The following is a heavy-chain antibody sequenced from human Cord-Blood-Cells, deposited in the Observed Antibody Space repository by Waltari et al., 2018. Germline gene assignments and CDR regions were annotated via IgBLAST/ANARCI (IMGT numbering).Heavy chain of an antibody. D-gene: IGHD3-10*01. CDR2: INHSGST. J-gene: IGHJ4*02. CDR1: GGSFSGYY. Sequence: QVQLQQWGAGLLKPSETLSLTCAVYGGSFSGYYWSWIRQPPGKGLEWIGEINHSGSTNSNPSLKGRVTISVDASKNQFSLKLSSVTAADTAVYYCARRKTMVRGVIIFLFDYWGQGTLVTVSS. V-gene: IGHV4-34*01. CDR3: ARRKTMVRGVIIFLFDY.